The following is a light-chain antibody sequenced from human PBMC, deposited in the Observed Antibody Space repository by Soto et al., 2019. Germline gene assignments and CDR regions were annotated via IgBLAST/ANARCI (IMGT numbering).Light chain of an antibody. CDR2: KAS. V-gene: IGKV1-5*03. J-gene: IGKJ1*01. CDR1: QSISTW. Sequence: DIQMTQSPSTLSASVGDRVTITCRASQSISTWLAWYQQKAGKAPKLLIYKASILESGVPSRFSGSGSGTEFTLTISSLQPDDFATYYCQQYSTYWTFGRGTKVEIK. CDR3: QQYSTYWT.